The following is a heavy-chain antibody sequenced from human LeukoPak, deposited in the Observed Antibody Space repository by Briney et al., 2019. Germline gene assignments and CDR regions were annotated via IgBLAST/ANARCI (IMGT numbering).Heavy chain of an antibody. D-gene: IGHD4-23*01. V-gene: IGHV1-2*02. CDR3: ARDAPFGGGNSLYYYYMDV. J-gene: IGHJ6*03. CDR2: INPNSGGT. CDR1: GYTFTGYY. Sequence: ASVKVSCKASGYTFTGYYMHWVRQAPGQGLEWMGWINPNSGGTNYAQKFQGRVTMTRDTSISTAYMELSRLRSDDTAVYYCARDAPFGGGNSLYYYYMDVWGKGTTVTVSS.